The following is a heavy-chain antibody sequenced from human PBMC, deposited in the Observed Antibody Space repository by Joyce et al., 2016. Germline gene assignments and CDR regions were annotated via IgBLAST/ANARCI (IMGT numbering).Heavy chain of an antibody. CDR2: ISLSSSTT. D-gene: IGHD1-26*01. CDR1: GFRFSSYS. Sequence: EERLEESGGGLEQPGGSLRLSCAASGFRFSSYSMNWVRQDPGRRLEWISYISLSSSTTYYADSVKGRFTISRDNAKNSLLLQMFSLKDEDTALYYCARARGGMGGSFDIWGRGTMVTVSS. J-gene: IGHJ3*02. CDR3: ARARGGMGGSFDI. V-gene: IGHV3-48*02.